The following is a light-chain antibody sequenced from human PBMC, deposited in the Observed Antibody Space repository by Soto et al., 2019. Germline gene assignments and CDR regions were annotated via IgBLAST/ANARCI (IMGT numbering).Light chain of an antibody. J-gene: IGLJ1*01. V-gene: IGLV1-40*01. CDR3: QSYDSSLSGSNV. Sequence: QSVLTQPHSVSGAPGQRVTICCTGGSXNIGAGYDVHWYQQLPGTAPKLLIYGNSNRPSGVPDRFSGSKSGTSASLAITGLQAEDEADYYCQSYDSSLSGSNVFGTGTKVTV. CDR2: GNS. CDR1: SXNIGAGYD.